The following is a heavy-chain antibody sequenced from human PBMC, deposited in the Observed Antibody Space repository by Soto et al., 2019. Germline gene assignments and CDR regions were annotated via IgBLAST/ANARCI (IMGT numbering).Heavy chain of an antibody. Sequence: SETLSLTCAVYGGSFSGYYGSWIRQPPGKGLEWIGEINHSGSTNYNPSLKSRVTISVDTSKNQFSLKLSSVTAADTAVYYCARRTGYSSSWPRFDPWGQGTLVTVSS. D-gene: IGHD6-13*01. CDR2: INHSGST. V-gene: IGHV4-34*01. CDR3: ARRTGYSSSWPRFDP. CDR1: GGSFSGYY. J-gene: IGHJ5*02.